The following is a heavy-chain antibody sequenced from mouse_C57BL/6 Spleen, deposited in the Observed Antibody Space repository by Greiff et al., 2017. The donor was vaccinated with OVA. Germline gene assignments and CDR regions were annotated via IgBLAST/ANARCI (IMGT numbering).Heavy chain of an antibody. CDR1: GYAFSSYW. V-gene: IGHV1-80*01. CDR3: AAGSEGVTTVVAPADY. D-gene: IGHD1-1*01. J-gene: IGHJ2*01. Sequence: VQLQQSGAELVKPGASVKISCKASGYAFSSYWMNWVKQRPGKGLEWIGQIYPGDGDTNYNGKFKGKATLTADKSSSTAYMELSSLTSEDSAVYFCAAGSEGVTTVVAPADYWGKGTTLTVSS. CDR2: IYPGDGDT.